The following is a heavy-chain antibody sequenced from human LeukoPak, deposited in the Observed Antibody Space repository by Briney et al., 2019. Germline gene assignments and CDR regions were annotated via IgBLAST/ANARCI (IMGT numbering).Heavy chain of an antibody. D-gene: IGHD6-19*01. J-gene: IGHJ4*02. CDR1: GYTFTGYY. V-gene: IGHV1-2*02. Sequence: ASVKVSCKASGYTFTGYYMHWVRQAPGQGLERMGWINPNSGGTNYAQKFQGRVTMTRDTSISTAYMELSRLRSDDTAVYYCAREPVAVPGTGLYYWGQGTLVTVSS. CDR2: INPNSGGT. CDR3: AREPVAVPGTGLYY.